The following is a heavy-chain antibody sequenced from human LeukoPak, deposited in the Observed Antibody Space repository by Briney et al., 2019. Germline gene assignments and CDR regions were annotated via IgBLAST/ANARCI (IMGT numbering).Heavy chain of an antibody. V-gene: IGHV3-43*01. CDR1: GFTFDDYT. Sequence: PGGSLRLSCAASGFTFDDYTMHWVRQAPGKGLEWVSLISWDGGSTYYADSVKGRFTISRDNSKNSLCLQMNSLRTEDTALYYCAKDILEGVVPAADGLDYYYYYYMDVWGKGTTVTVSS. D-gene: IGHD2-2*01. CDR2: ISWDGGST. CDR3: AKDILEGVVPAADGLDYYYYYYMDV. J-gene: IGHJ6*03.